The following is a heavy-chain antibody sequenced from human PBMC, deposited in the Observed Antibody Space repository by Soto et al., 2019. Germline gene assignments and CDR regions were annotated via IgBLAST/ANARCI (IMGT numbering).Heavy chain of an antibody. J-gene: IGHJ4*02. CDR2: INSNGGDT. V-gene: IGHV1-46*02. D-gene: IGHD3-22*01. Sequence: ASVKVSCKASGYTFHNYYIHWVRQAPGQGLEWMGVINSNGGDTNYTQRFQGRVTMTRDTSTRTLHMELRSLRSEDTAIYYCVRDKYYDSSGYPDFWGQGTQVTVS. CDR1: GYTFHNYY. CDR3: VRDKYYDSSGYPDF.